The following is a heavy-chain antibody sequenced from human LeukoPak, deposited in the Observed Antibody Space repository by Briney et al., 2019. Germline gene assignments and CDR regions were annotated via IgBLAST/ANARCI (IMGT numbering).Heavy chain of an antibody. V-gene: IGHV3-7*01. D-gene: IGHD3-16*02. Sequence: GGSLRLSCAASGFTFSSYWMSWVRQAPGKGLEWVANIKQDGSEKYYVDSVKGRFTISRDNAKNSLYLQMNSLRAEDTAVYYCARGNTFGGVIANEPHLDYWGQGTLVTVSS. CDR2: IKQDGSEK. J-gene: IGHJ4*02. CDR1: GFTFSSYW. CDR3: ARGNTFGGVIANEPHLDY.